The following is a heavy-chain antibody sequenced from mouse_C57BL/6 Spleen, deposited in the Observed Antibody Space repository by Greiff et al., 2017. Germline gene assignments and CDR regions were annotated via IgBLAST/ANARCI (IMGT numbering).Heavy chain of an antibody. CDR2: IYPSDSET. CDR3: ARGWLQGYFDY. J-gene: IGHJ2*01. V-gene: IGHV1-61*01. CDR1: GYTFTSYW. D-gene: IGHD2-3*01. Sequence: QVQLQQPGAELVRPGSSVKLSCKASGYTFTSYWLDWVQQRPGQGLEWIGNIYPSDSETHYNQKFKDKATLTVDKSSSTAYMQLSSLPSEDSAVYYCARGWLQGYFDYWGQGTTLTVSS.